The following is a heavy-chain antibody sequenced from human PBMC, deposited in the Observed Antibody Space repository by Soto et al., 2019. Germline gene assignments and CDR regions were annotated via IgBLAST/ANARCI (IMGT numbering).Heavy chain of an antibody. CDR1: GFTFSSYS. D-gene: IGHD5-18*01. Sequence: NPGGSLRLSCAASGFTFSSYSMNWVRQAPGKGLEWVSSISSTSRYIYYADSVKGRFTISRDNAKNSLYLQMNSLRAEDTAVYYCANIGRGYSYGYLVSSGWNAFDIWGQGTMVTVSS. CDR2: ISSTSRYI. CDR3: ANIGRGYSYGYLVSSGWNAFDI. V-gene: IGHV3-21*01. J-gene: IGHJ3*02.